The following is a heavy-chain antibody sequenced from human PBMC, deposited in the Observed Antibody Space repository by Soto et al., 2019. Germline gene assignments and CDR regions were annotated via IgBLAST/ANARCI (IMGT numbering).Heavy chain of an antibody. Sequence: QLQLQESGPGLVKPSETLSLTCTVSGGSISSTSYYWVWIRQPPGKGLEWIGSFYYSGSTYYNPSLKRLVTISVDTSENQFSLKLSSVTAADTAVYYCARQVVDGTVAGTGSFDYWGQGTLVTVSS. J-gene: IGHJ4*02. CDR3: ARQVVDGTVAGTGSFDY. CDR2: FYYSGST. D-gene: IGHD6-19*01. CDR1: GGSISSTSYY. V-gene: IGHV4-39*01.